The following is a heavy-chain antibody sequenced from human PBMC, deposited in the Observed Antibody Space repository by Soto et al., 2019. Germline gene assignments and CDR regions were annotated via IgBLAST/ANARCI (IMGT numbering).Heavy chain of an antibody. D-gene: IGHD2-2*01. J-gene: IGHJ4*02. Sequence: LSLTCTVSGGSISSGDYYWSWIRQPPGKGLEWIGYIYYRGDTYYNPSLKSRLTISVDTSKNQFSLRLSSVTAADTAVYYCGRDVVTMSMGVGGQVDYWGLGTLVTVSS. CDR3: GRDVVTMSMGVGGQVDY. CDR1: GGSISSGDYY. CDR2: IYYRGDT. V-gene: IGHV4-30-4*08.